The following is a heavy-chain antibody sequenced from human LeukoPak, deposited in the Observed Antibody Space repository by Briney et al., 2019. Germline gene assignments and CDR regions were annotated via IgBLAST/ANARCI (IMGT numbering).Heavy chain of an antibody. CDR3: ARGAYYDSSGWFDY. D-gene: IGHD3-22*01. J-gene: IGHJ4*02. V-gene: IGHV1-69*01. CDR2: IIPIFGTA. Sequence: SVKVSCKASGGTFSSYAISWVRQAPGQGLEWMGGIIPIFGTANCAQKFQGRVTITADESTSTAYMELSSLRSEDTAVYYCARGAYYDSSGWFDYWGQGTLVTVSS. CDR1: GGTFSSYA.